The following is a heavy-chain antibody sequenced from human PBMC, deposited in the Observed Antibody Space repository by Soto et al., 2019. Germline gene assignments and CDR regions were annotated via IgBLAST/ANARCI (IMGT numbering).Heavy chain of an antibody. Sequence: GESLNISCKGSGYRFTNYWIGWVRQMPGKGLEWMGIIYPGDSDTRYSPSFQGQVTISADKSINTAYLQWSSLKASDTAMYYCERDYCNGTTSNEIDYLGQEAHVTISA. D-gene: IGHD2-15*01. CDR3: ERDYCNGTTSNEIDY. J-gene: IGHJ4*02. CDR1: GYRFTNYW. CDR2: IYPGDSDT. V-gene: IGHV5-51*01.